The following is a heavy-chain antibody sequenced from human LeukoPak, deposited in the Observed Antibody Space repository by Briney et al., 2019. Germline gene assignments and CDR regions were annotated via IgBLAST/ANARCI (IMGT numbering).Heavy chain of an antibody. Sequence: PGGSLRLSCAASGFTFSSYEMNWVRQAPGKGLGWVSYISSSGSTIYYADSVKGRFTISRDNAKNSPYLQMNSLRAEDTAVYYCARSHYYDSSGTSRYYYYYYMDVWGKGTTVTISS. D-gene: IGHD3-22*01. CDR1: GFTFSSYE. J-gene: IGHJ6*03. CDR3: ARSHYYDSSGTSRYYYYYYMDV. CDR2: ISSSGSTI. V-gene: IGHV3-48*03.